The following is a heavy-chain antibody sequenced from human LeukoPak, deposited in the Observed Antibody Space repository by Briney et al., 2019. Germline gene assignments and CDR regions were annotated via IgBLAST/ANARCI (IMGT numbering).Heavy chain of an antibody. D-gene: IGHD3-22*01. Sequence: SETLSLTCSVSGYSISSAYYWGWIRQPPGKGLEWIGTMYHSGSTNYNPSLKSRVTISVDTSKNQFSLQLTSVTAADTAVYYCARDYYDSSGYYGKWSWFDPWGQGILVIVSS. CDR1: GYSISSAYY. V-gene: IGHV4-38-2*02. CDR2: MYHSGST. CDR3: ARDYYDSSGYYGKWSWFDP. J-gene: IGHJ5*02.